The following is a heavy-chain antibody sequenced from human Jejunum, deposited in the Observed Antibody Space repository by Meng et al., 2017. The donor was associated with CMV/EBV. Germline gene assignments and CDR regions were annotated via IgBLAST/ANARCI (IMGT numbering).Heavy chain of an antibody. D-gene: IGHD1-1*01. J-gene: IGHJ4*02. Sequence: TLSGGSIGNYFLTWIRQPPGKGLEWIGYISYTGSTNYNPSLKSRVTISMDTSKNHFSLKLSSVTAADTALYYCASTTRMKYYFDYWGQGTLVTVSS. CDR2: ISYTGST. V-gene: IGHV4-59*13. CDR3: ASTTRMKYYFDY. CDR1: GGSIGNYF.